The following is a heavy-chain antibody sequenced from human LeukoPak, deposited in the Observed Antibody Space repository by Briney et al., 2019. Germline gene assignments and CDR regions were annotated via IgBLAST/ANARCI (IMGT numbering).Heavy chain of an antibody. Sequence: SQTLSLTCTVSGDSVTSATYYWTWSRRHPGQGLEWIGCIYNSGTTYYNPSLKSRVAISVDSSKSQFSLTVNSVTGADTAVYYCARGLRISDLFDYWGQGTLVSVSS. CDR1: GDSVTSATYY. V-gene: IGHV4-31*03. CDR2: IYNSGTT. D-gene: IGHD1-26*01. J-gene: IGHJ4*02. CDR3: ARGLRISDLFDY.